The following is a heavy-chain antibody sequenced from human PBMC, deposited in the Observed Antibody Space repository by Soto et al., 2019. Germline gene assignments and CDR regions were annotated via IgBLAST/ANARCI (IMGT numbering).Heavy chain of an antibody. CDR1: GYRFTNYG. D-gene: IGHD2-21*02. J-gene: IGHJ4*02. Sequence: ASVKFSCKTSGYRFTNYGISWVRQAPGQGLECLGWISTYNRDTNSSPRLQGRLTMTTXTXXSXXXMXLXXLTSDDSAVYYCARDERDSCSGGDCLCFDDCGQG. CDR3: ARDERDSCSGGDCLCFDD. V-gene: IGHV1-18*04. CDR2: ISTYNRDT.